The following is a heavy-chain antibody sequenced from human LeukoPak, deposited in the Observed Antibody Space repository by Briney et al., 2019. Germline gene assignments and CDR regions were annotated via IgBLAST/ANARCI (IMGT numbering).Heavy chain of an antibody. J-gene: IGHJ4*02. CDR3: VRDGHNGSGSY. V-gene: IGHV3-48*04. CDR1: GFTFSSYS. Sequence: GGSLRLSCAAYGFTFSSYSMEWVRQAPGKGLEWVSYIISGSTNIYYADSLKGRFTIARDNAKNTLYLQMNSLRAEDTAVYYCVRDGHNGSGSYWGQGTLVTVSS. CDR2: IISGSTNI. D-gene: IGHD2-8*01.